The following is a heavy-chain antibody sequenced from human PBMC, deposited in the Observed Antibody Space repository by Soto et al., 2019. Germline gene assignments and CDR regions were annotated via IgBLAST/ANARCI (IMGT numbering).Heavy chain of an antibody. Sequence: SETLSLTCTVSGGSISSSSYYWGWIRQPPGKGLEWIGSIYYSGSTYYNPSLKGRVTISVDTSKNQFSLKLSSVTAADTAVYYCARHAGTNYYYYGMDVWGQGTTVTVSS. CDR1: GGSISSSSYY. D-gene: IGHD6-13*01. J-gene: IGHJ6*02. CDR3: ARHAGTNYYYYGMDV. CDR2: IYYSGST. V-gene: IGHV4-39*01.